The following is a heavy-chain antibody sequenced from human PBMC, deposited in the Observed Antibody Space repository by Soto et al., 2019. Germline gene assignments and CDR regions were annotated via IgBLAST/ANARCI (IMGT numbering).Heavy chain of an antibody. D-gene: IGHD3-3*01. CDR2: IHTSGST. V-gene: IGHV4-4*07. CDR1: GGSISSYD. Sequence: SETLSLTCTVSGGSISSYDWSWIRQPAGKGLEWIGRIHTSGSTNYNPSLKSRVTMSVDTSKNQFSLKLSSVTAADTAVYYCARGGYDFWSGSATFDYRGKGTLVTVSS. J-gene: IGHJ4*02. CDR3: ARGGYDFWSGSATFDY.